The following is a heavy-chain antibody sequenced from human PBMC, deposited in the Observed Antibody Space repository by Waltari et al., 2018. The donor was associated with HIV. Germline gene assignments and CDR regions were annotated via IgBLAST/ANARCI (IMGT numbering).Heavy chain of an antibody. J-gene: IGHJ4*02. CDR1: GYSFPSHW. V-gene: IGHV5-51*01. CDR2: FDPGDFET. Sequence: EVQLVQSGAEAKKPGDSLRISCKGSGYSFPSHWIAWVRQMPGKGLEWMGIFDPGDFETKYSPSFQGRVTISADTSISTAYLQWRSLKASDTAIYYCARLEEAVWELVADFWGQGTLVTVSS. D-gene: IGHD1-26*01. CDR3: ARLEEAVWELVADF.